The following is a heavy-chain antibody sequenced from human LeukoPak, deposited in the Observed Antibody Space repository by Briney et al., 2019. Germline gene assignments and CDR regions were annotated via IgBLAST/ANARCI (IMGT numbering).Heavy chain of an antibody. CDR1: GYTFTSYY. V-gene: IGHV1-46*01. D-gene: IGHD5-24*01. CDR3: ARDVNERWLQFGLGY. J-gene: IGHJ4*02. CDR2: INPSGGST. Sequence: ASVKVSCKASGYTFTSYYMHWVRQAPGQGREWMGIINPSGGSTSYAQKFQGRVTMTRDTSTSTVYMELSSLRSEDTAVYYCARDVNERWLQFGLGYWGQGTLVTVSS.